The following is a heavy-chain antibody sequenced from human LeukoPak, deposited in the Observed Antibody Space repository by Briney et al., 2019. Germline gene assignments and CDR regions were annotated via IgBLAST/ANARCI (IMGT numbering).Heavy chain of an antibody. CDR2: IYYSGST. CDR3: ASSHPLGSNNDYYTPFDY. D-gene: IGHD3-3*01. V-gene: IGHV4-39*07. Sequence: SETLSLTCTVSGGSISSSSYYWGWIRQPPGKGLEWIGSIYYSGSTYYIPSLKSRVTISVDTSKNQFSLKLRSVTAADTAVYYCASSHPLGSNNDYYTPFDYWGQGTLVTVSS. J-gene: IGHJ4*02. CDR1: GGSISSSSYY.